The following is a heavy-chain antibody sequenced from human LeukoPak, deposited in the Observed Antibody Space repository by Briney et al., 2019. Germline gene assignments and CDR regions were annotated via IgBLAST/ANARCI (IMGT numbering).Heavy chain of an antibody. D-gene: IGHD6-19*01. CDR3: AKAERTYRSGRPIDY. CDR1: GFTFDDYA. V-gene: IGHV3-9*01. CDR2: ISWNSGRI. Sequence: GGSLRLSCVASGFTFDDYAMYWVRQAPGKGLEWVSSISWNSGRIEYADSVKGRFTISRDNAKKSLNLQMNSLRPEDTALYYCAKAERTYRSGRPIDYLGQGTLVTVSS. J-gene: IGHJ4*02.